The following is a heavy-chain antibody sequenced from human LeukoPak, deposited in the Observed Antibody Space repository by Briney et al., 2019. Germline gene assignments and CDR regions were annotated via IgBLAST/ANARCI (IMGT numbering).Heavy chain of an antibody. CDR3: ARDRPVFGVVISNWFDP. V-gene: IGHV3-9*01. CDR1: GFTFDDYA. J-gene: IGHJ5*02. Sequence: GRSLRLSCAASGFTFDDYAMHWVRQAPGKGLEWVSGISWNSGSIGYTDSVKGRFTISRDNSKNTLYLQMNSLRAEDTAVYYCARDRPVFGVVISNWFDPWGQGTLVTVSS. D-gene: IGHD3-3*01. CDR2: ISWNSGSI.